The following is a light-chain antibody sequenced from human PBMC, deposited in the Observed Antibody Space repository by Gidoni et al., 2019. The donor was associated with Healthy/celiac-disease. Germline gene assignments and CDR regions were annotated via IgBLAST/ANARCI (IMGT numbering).Light chain of an antibody. Sequence: IQLTQSPSSLSASVGDRVTITCRASQSIISYLHWYQQKPGKAPKLLIYAASSLQSGVPSRFSGSGSGTDFTLTISSLQPEDFATYYCQQSYSTPRTFGGGTKVEIK. CDR1: QSIISY. J-gene: IGKJ4*01. CDR3: QQSYSTPRT. CDR2: AAS. V-gene: IGKV1-39*01.